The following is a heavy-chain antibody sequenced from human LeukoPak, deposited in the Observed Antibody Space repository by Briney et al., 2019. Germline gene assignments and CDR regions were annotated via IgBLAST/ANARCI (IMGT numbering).Heavy chain of an antibody. J-gene: IGHJ4*02. V-gene: IGHV1-2*06. CDR2: INPNSGGT. Sequence: ASVKVSCKASGYTFTGYYMHWVRQAPGQGLEWMGRINPNSGGTNYAQKFQGRVAMTRDTSISTAYMELSRLRSDDTAVYYCARDRGKQWLPAYWGQGTLVTVSS. CDR3: ARDRGKQWLPAY. CDR1: GYTFTGYY. D-gene: IGHD6-19*01.